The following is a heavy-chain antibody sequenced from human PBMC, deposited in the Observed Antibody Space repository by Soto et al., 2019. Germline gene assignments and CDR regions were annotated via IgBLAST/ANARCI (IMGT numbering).Heavy chain of an antibody. V-gene: IGHV1-18*01. J-gene: IGHJ4*02. CDR2: ISAHNGNT. D-gene: IGHD1-1*01. Sequence: QVHLVQSGAEVKKPGASVKVFCKASGYTFTSYGITWVRQAPGQGLEWMGWISAHNGNTDYAQKFQGRVIVTRDTSTSTAYMELRSLRSDDTAVYYCARGGYGDYWGQGALVTVSS. CDR1: GYTFTSYG. CDR3: ARGGYGDY.